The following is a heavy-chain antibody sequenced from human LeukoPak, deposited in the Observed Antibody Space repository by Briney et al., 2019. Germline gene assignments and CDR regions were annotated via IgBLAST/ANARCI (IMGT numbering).Heavy chain of an antibody. CDR1: GFTFSRYW. CDR2: IDGDGSST. D-gene: IGHD1-26*01. V-gene: IGHV3-74*01. CDR3: IRDYGAVGATNAFDI. Sequence: PGGSLRLSCAASGFTFSRYWMRWVRQVPGKGLVWVSRIDGDGSSTSYADFVKGRFTISRDNAQNTLYLQMNSLRVEDTAVYYCIRDYGAVGATNAFDIWGQGTMVTVSS. J-gene: IGHJ3*02.